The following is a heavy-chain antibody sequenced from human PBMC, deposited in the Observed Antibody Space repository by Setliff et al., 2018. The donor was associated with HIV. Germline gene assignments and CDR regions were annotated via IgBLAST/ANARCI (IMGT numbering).Heavy chain of an antibody. V-gene: IGHV3-23*01. CDR3: ARDFTYYYDSSGYQGFDP. J-gene: IGHJ5*02. Sequence: PGGSLRLSCAASGFTFSSYAMSWVRQAPGKGLEWVSGISGSAGTTYYADSVKGRFTISRENSKNTLYLQMNSLRAEDTAVYYCARDFTYYYDSSGYQGFDPWGQGTLVTVSS. CDR1: GFTFSSYA. CDR2: ISGSAGTT. D-gene: IGHD3-22*01.